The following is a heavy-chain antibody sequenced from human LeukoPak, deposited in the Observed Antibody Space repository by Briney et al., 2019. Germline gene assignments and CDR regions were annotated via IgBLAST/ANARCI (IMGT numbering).Heavy chain of an antibody. J-gene: IGHJ4*02. D-gene: IGHD6-19*01. V-gene: IGHV5-10-1*01. CDR3: ARSRGSGWYDY. CDR2: IDPSDSYT. Sequence: GEALQSSFWGSGYVFTTYWITWGRPMPGKGRGWMGRIDPSDSYTNYSPSFQGHVTISADKSIITAYLQWSSLKASDTAMYYCARSRGSGWYDYWGQGTLVAVSS. CDR1: GYVFTTYW.